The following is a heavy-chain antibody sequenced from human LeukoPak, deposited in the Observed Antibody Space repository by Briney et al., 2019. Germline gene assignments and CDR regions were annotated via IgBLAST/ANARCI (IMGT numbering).Heavy chain of an antibody. Sequence: GGSLRLSCAASGFTFKKYGMNRVRQAPGKGLEWVAVIWDDGRNRHNADSVQGRFTISRDNSKNTMNLQMNSLRLEDTAVYYCVRESTGGSEGYSGFDIWGQGTMVTVSS. CDR2: IWDDGRNR. J-gene: IGHJ3*02. D-gene: IGHD2-15*01. CDR3: VRESTGGSEGYSGFDI. V-gene: IGHV3-33*07. CDR1: GFTFKKYG.